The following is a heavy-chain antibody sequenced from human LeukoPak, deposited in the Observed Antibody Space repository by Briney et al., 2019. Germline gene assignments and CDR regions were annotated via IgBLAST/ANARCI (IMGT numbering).Heavy chain of an antibody. V-gene: IGHV3-53*01. CDR3: TTTTKVTID. CDR2: IYSGDFT. Sequence: GGSLRLSCAASGFTVSSNYMTWVRQAPAKGPEGVSVIYSGDFTYYADSVKGRFSPSRDTPKHTLNLQMNSLRAEDTAVYYCTTTTKVTIDGGQGTLVTVSS. D-gene: IGHD4-17*01. J-gene: IGHJ4*02. CDR1: GFTVSSNY.